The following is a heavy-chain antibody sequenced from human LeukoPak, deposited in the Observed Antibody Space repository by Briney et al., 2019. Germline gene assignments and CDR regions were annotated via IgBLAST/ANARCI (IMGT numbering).Heavy chain of an antibody. CDR3: ARTYYYDSSGYAYFDY. V-gene: IGHV4-38-2*01. Sequence: SETLSLTCAVSGYSISSGYYWGWIRQPPGKGLEWIGSIYQSGNTYYNPSLKSRVTISVDTSKNQFSLKLSSVTAADTAVYYCARTYYYDSSGYAYFDYWGQGTLVTVS. CDR1: GYSISSGYY. D-gene: IGHD3-22*01. J-gene: IGHJ4*02. CDR2: IYQSGNT.